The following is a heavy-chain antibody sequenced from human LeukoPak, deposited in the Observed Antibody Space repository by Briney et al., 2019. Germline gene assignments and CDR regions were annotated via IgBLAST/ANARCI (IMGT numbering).Heavy chain of an antibody. D-gene: IGHD6-19*01. CDR2: TYYRSKWYN. V-gene: IGHV6-1*01. Sequence: PSQTLSLTCAISGDSVSSNSAAWNWIRQSPSRGLEWLGRTYYRSKWYNDYAVSVKSRITINPDTSKNQFSLQLNSVTPEDTAVYYCARGRIAVDLPASDAFDIWGQGTMVTVSS. CDR3: ARGRIAVDLPASDAFDI. CDR1: GDSVSSNSAA. J-gene: IGHJ3*02.